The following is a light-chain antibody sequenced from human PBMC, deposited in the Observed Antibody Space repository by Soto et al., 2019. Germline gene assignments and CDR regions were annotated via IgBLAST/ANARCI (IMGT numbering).Light chain of an antibody. V-gene: IGKV3-11*01. J-gene: IGKJ1*01. CDR3: QQRDTGPPWT. Sequence: EIVLTQSPDTLSISPGDGATLSCRASQNVRNHLAWYQQKPGQPPRLLIYDASNRATGIPARFNGSGSGTDFTLPLPGLEPEIFAFYSCQQRDTGPPWTFGLGT. CDR1: QNVRNH. CDR2: DAS.